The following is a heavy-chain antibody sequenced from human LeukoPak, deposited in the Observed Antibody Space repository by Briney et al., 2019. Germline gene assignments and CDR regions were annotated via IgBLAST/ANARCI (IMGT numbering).Heavy chain of an antibody. Sequence: GRSLRLSCAASGFTFSSYAMHWVRQAPGKGLEWVAVISYDGSIKYYADSVKGRFTISRDNSKNTMYLQMDSLRAEDTAVYYCARDNGNYYGMDVWGQGTTVTVSS. J-gene: IGHJ6*02. CDR1: GFTFSSYA. CDR2: ISYDGSIK. D-gene: IGHD2-8*01. CDR3: ARDNGNYYGMDV. V-gene: IGHV3-30-3*01.